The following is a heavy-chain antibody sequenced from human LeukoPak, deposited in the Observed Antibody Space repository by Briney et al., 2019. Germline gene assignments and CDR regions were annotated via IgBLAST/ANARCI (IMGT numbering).Heavy chain of an antibody. CDR1: GFTFKSYS. J-gene: IGHJ4*02. Sequence: GSLRLSCAGSGFTFKSYSLNWVRQAPGKGLEWVSSISSSSSYIYYADSVKGRFTISRDNAKNSLYLQMNSLRAEDTAVYYCARDRAGYYDFWSGYSQGYYFDYWGQGTLVTVSS. V-gene: IGHV3-21*01. CDR2: ISSSSSYI. CDR3: ARDRAGYYDFWSGYSQGYYFDY. D-gene: IGHD3-3*01.